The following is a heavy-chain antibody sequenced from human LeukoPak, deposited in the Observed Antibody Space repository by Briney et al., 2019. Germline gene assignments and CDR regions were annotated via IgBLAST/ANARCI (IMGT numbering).Heavy chain of an antibody. Sequence: PSETLSLTCAVYGGSFSGYYWSWIRQPPGKGLEWIGEINHSGSTNYNPSLKSRVTISVDTSENQFSLKLSSVTAADTAVYYCARGVPAATLSIWGQGTMVTVSS. D-gene: IGHD2-2*01. CDR1: GGSFSGYY. V-gene: IGHV4-34*01. CDR3: ARGVPAATLSI. J-gene: IGHJ3*02. CDR2: INHSGST.